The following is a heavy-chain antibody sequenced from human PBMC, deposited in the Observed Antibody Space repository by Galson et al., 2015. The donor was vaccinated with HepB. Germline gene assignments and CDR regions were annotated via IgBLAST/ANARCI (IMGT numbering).Heavy chain of an antibody. CDR3: ARRYGSAWNLGY. D-gene: IGHD6-19*01. Sequence: SLRLSCAASGFTFSSSGMHWVRQAPGKGLEWVAAISNDGNKKYYADSVKGRFTISRDNSKNTLYLQMNSLGAEDTAMYYCARRYGSAWNLGYWGQGTLVIVSS. J-gene: IGHJ4*02. CDR2: ISNDGNKK. CDR1: GFTFSSSG. V-gene: IGHV3-30*03.